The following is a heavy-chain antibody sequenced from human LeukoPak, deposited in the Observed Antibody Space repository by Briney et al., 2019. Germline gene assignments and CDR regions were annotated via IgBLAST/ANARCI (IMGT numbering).Heavy chain of an antibody. V-gene: IGHV4-39*01. D-gene: IGHD6-13*01. CDR3: ARQYLRESSWFHKGESDNWFDP. CDR1: GGSISSSSYY. CDR2: IYYSGST. Sequence: SETLSLTCTVSGGSISSSSYYWGGMRQPPGKGREWLGSIYYSGSTYYNPSLKSRVTISVDTSKNQFSLKLSSVTAADTAVYYCARQYLRESSWFHKGESDNWFDPWGQGTLVTVSS. J-gene: IGHJ5*02.